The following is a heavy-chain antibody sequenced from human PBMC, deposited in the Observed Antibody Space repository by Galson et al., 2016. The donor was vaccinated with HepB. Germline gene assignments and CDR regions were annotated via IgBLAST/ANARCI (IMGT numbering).Heavy chain of an antibody. J-gene: IGHJ4*02. D-gene: IGHD4-17*01. CDR2: ISYDGSNK. CDR3: ATVGDKYYFDY. V-gene: IGHV3-30*03. CDR1: GFTFSSYG. Sequence: SLRLSCAASGFTFSSYGIHWVRQAPGKGLEWVAVISYDGSNKKYADSVKGRLTISRDNSKNILYLQMNSLRAEDTAVYYCATVGDKYYFDYWGQGTLVTVSS.